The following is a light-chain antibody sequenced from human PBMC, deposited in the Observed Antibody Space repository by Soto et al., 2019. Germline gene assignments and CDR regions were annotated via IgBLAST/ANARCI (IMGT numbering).Light chain of an antibody. CDR3: QQYNSFPK. Sequence: DIQMTQSPSTLSASVGDGVTITCRASQSISSWLAWYQQKPGKAPKLLIYKASSLESGVPSRFSGSGSGTEFTLTISSLQPDDFATYYCQQYNSFPKFGQGTKVEIK. CDR1: QSISSW. V-gene: IGKV1-5*03. CDR2: KAS. J-gene: IGKJ1*01.